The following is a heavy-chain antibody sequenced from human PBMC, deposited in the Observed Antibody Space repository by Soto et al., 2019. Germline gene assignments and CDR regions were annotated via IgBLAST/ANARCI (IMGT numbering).Heavy chain of an antibody. V-gene: IGHV1-2*04. D-gene: IGHD6-19*01. CDR1: GYTFTGYY. CDR3: ARENSSGWYIHYFDY. J-gene: IGHJ4*02. Sequence: ASVKVSCKASGYTFTGYYMHWVRQAPGQGLEWMGWINPNSGGTNYAQKFQGWVTMTRDTSISTAYMELSRLRSDDTAVYYCARENSSGWYIHYFDYWGQGTLVTVSS. CDR2: INPNSGGT.